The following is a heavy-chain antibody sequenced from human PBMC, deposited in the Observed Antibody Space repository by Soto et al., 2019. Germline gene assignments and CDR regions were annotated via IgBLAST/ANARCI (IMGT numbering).Heavy chain of an antibody. CDR3: AKNRVAATFVYCYGMDV. Sequence: GGSLRLSCAASGFTFSSYGMHWVRQAPGKGLEWVAVISYDGSNKYYADSVKGRFTISRDNSKNTLYLQMNSLRAEDTAVYYCAKNRVAATFVYCYGMDVWGQGTTVTVSS. V-gene: IGHV3-30*18. CDR1: GFTFSSYG. J-gene: IGHJ6*02. D-gene: IGHD2-15*01. CDR2: ISYDGSNK.